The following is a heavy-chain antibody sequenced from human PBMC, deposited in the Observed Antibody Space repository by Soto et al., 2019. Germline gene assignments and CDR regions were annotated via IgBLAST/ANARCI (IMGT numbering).Heavy chain of an antibody. Sequence: QVQLVQSGAEVKQPGASVKVSCKASGYTFTSYVMHWVRQAPGLRLEWMGWINAGNGNTRCSQKFHGRVTIIRDTSASTAYMDLSSLSSEDTAVYYCARETQQQQLIPSFDIWGQGTMVTVSS. CDR3: ARETQQQQLIPSFDI. CDR1: GYTFTSYV. D-gene: IGHD6-13*01. J-gene: IGHJ3*02. V-gene: IGHV1-3*01. CDR2: INAGNGNT.